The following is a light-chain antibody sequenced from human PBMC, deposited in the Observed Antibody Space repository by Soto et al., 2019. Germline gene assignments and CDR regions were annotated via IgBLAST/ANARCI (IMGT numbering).Light chain of an antibody. CDR2: GAS. CDR3: QQYGSSPGP. J-gene: IGKJ1*01. Sequence: EIVLTQSPGTLSLSPGERATLSFRASQSVSSSYLAWYQQKPGQAPRLLIYGASSRATGIPDRFSGSGSGTDFTLTISRLEPEDCAVYYCQQYGSSPGPFGQGTKVEIK. CDR1: QSVSSSY. V-gene: IGKV3-20*01.